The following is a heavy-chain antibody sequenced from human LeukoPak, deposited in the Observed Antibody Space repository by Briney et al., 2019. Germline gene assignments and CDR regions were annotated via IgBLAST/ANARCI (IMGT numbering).Heavy chain of an antibody. CDR3: AREEYFQDSNGYSYYFHS. V-gene: IGHV4-4*07. CDR2: IYKSGST. Sequence: TSETLSLTCTVSGGSIGWDYWSWIRQSAGKGREWIGRIYKSGSTNYNPSFRSRVTMSVDTSKNQFSLSVTSVTAADTAVYYCAREEYFQDSNGYSYYFHSWGQGSLVTVSS. CDR1: GGSIGWDY. D-gene: IGHD3-22*01. J-gene: IGHJ4*02.